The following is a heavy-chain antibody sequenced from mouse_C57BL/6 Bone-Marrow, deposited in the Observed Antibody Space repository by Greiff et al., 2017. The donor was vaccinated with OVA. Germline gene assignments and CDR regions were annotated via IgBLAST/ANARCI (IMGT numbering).Heavy chain of an antibody. CDR3: ARSKNPYYSNYEFAY. Sequence: QVQLQQPGAELVRPGSSVKLSCKASGYTFTSYWMDWVKQRPGQGLEWIGNIYPSDSETHYNQKFKDKATLTVDKSSSTAYMQLSSLTSEDSAVYYCARSKNPYYSNYEFAYWGQGTLVTVSA. J-gene: IGHJ3*01. CDR1: GYTFTSYW. D-gene: IGHD2-5*01. V-gene: IGHV1-61*01. CDR2: IYPSDSET.